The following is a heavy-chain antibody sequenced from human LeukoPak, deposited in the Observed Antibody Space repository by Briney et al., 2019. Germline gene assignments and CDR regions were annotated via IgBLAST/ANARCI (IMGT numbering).Heavy chain of an antibody. CDR1: GGSISSYY. J-gene: IGHJ4*02. D-gene: IGHD6-13*01. Sequence: SETLSLTCTVSGGSISSYYWSWIRQPPGKGLEWIGEINHSGSTNYNPSLKSRVTISVDTSKNQFSLKLSSVTAADTAVYYCARDRSSSWYKDFDYWGQGTLVTVSS. CDR2: INHSGST. V-gene: IGHV4-34*01. CDR3: ARDRSSSWYKDFDY.